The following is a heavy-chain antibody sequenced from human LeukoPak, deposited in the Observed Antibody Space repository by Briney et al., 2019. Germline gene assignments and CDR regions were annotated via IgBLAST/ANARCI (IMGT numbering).Heavy chain of an antibody. CDR3: AREQGYSYGYGNWFDP. CDR1: GFTFSSYS. Sequence: GGSLRLSCAASGFTFSSYSMNWVRQAPGKGLEWVSSISSSSSYIYYADSVKGRFTISRDNAKNSLYLQMNSLRAEDTAVYYCAREQGYSYGYGNWFDPWGQGTLVTVSS. D-gene: IGHD5-18*01. CDR2: ISSSSSYI. V-gene: IGHV3-21*01. J-gene: IGHJ5*02.